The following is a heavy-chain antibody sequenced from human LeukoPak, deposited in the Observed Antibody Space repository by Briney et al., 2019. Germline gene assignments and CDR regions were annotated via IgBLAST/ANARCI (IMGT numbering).Heavy chain of an antibody. J-gene: IGHJ6*02. Sequence: GGSLRLSCAASGFTFSSYAMSWVRQAPGKGLEWVSAISGSGGSIGYADSVKGRFTISRDNAKNSLYLQMNSLRAEDTALYYCAKDIRGYSNAYGMDVWGQGTTVTVSS. CDR3: AKDIRGYSNAYGMDV. D-gene: IGHD4-11*01. CDR1: GFTFSSYA. V-gene: IGHV3-23*01. CDR2: ISGSGGSI.